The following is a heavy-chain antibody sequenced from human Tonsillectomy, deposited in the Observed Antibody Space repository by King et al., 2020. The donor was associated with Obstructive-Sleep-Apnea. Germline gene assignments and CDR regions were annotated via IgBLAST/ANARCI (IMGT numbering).Heavy chain of an antibody. J-gene: IGHJ4*02. CDR1: GGTFSSYA. CDR3: ARVARDGYAYYFDY. D-gene: IGHD5-24*01. V-gene: IGHV1-69*01. Sequence: VQLVESGAEVKKPGSSVKVSCKASGGTFSSYAISWVRQAPGQGLEWMGGIIPIFGTANYAQKFQGRVTITADESTSTAYMGLSSLRSEDTAVYYCARVARDGYAYYFDYWGQGTLVTVSS. CDR2: IIPIFGTA.